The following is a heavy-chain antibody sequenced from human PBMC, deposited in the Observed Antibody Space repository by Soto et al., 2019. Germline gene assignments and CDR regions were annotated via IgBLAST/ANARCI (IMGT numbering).Heavy chain of an antibody. CDR2: IYYSGST. D-gene: IGHD1-26*01. V-gene: IGHV4-61*01. CDR1: GGSVSSGSYY. CDR3: AREIVGGFFDY. J-gene: IGHJ4*02. Sequence: SETLSLTCTVSGGSVSSGSYYWSWIRQPPGKGLEWIGYIYYSGSTNYNPSLKSRVTISVDTSKNQFSLKLGSVTAADTAVYYCAREIVGGFFDYWGQGTLVTVSS.